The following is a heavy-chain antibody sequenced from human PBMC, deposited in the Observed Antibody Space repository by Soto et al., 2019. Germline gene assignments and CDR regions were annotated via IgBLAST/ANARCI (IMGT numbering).Heavy chain of an antibody. CDR1: GGTFSSYA. J-gene: IGHJ4*02. CDR3: ASSCRGWNYEVCPNTFDY. V-gene: IGHV1-69*13. Sequence: GASVKVSCKASGGTFSSYAISWVRQAPGQGLEWMGGIIPIFGTANYAQKFQGRVTITADESTSTAYMELSSLRSEDTAVYYCASSCRGWNYEVCPNTFDYWGQGTLVTVSS. D-gene: IGHD1-7*01. CDR2: IIPIFGTA.